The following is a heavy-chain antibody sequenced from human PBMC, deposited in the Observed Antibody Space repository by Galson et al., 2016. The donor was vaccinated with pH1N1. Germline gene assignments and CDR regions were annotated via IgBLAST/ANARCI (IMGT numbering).Heavy chain of an antibody. D-gene: IGHD2-21*02. CDR2: IIGMFAKT. V-gene: IGHV1-69*13. J-gene: IGHJ4*01. Sequence: SVKVSCKASGGTFSSFGISWVRQAPGQGLEWMGGIIGMFAKTNYAQKFQGRVTITADELTSTAYMDLSSLPSEDRAVYYCARSPGYMVTALDNWGHGTLVTVSS. CDR1: GGTFSSFG. CDR3: ARSPGYMVTALDN.